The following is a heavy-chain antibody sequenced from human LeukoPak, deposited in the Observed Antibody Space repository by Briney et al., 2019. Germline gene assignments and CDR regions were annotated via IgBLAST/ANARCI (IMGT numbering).Heavy chain of an antibody. D-gene: IGHD6-13*01. V-gene: IGHV4-34*01. Sequence: SETLSLTCAVYGGSFSGYYWSWIRQPPGKGLEWIGEINHSGSTNYNPSLKSRVTISVDTSKNQFSLKLSSVTAADTAVYYCARGLVGMAAANNWFDPWGQGTLVTVSS. CDR1: GGSFSGYY. CDR2: INHSGST. CDR3: ARGLVGMAAANNWFDP. J-gene: IGHJ5*02.